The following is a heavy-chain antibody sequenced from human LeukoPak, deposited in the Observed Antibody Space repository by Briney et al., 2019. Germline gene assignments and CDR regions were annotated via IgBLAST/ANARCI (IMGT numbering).Heavy chain of an antibody. Sequence: PGGSLRLSCAASGFTFSSYSMNWVRQAPGKGLEWVSSISSSSYIYYADSVKGRFTISRDNAKNSLYLQMNSLRAEDTAVYYCARGAPEGCSGGSCYSLGLTHLTYWGQGTLVTVSS. CDR1: GFTFSSYS. CDR2: ISSSSYI. CDR3: ARGAPEGCSGGSCYSLGLTHLTY. J-gene: IGHJ4*02. D-gene: IGHD2-15*01. V-gene: IGHV3-21*01.